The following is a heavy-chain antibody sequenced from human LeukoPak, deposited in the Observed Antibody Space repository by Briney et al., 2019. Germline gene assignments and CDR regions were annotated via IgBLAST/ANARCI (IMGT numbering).Heavy chain of an antibody. CDR3: ATGDPYDILTGYYFSY. J-gene: IGHJ4*02. CDR1: GYTFTSYY. Sequence: ASVKVSCKASGYTFTSYYMHWVRQAPGQGLEWMGIINPSGGSTSFAQKFQGRVTMTRDTSTSTVYMELSSLRSEDTAVYYCATGDPYDILTGYYFSYWGQGTLVTVSS. D-gene: IGHD3-9*01. V-gene: IGHV1-46*01. CDR2: INPSGGST.